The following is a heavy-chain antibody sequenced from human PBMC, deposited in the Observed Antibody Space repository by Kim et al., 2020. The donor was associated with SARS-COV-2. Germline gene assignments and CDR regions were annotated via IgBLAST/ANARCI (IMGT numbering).Heavy chain of an antibody. CDR2: ISAYNGNT. CDR3: ARELTAADYYYMDV. CDR1: GYTFTSYG. D-gene: IGHD6-13*01. V-gene: IGHV1-18*01. J-gene: IGHJ6*03. Sequence: ASVKVSCKASGYTFTSYGISWVRQAPGQGLEWMGWISAYNGNTNYAQKLQGRVTMTTDTSTSTAYMELRSLRSDDTAVYYCARELTAADYYYMDVWGKGTTVTVSS.